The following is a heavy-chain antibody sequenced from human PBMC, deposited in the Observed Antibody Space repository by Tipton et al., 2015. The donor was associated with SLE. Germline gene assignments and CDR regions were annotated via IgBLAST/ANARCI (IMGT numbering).Heavy chain of an antibody. CDR1: GGSFGGYY. J-gene: IGHJ4*02. CDR2: INHGGST. CDR3: ARRVAVTDYFDF. D-gene: IGHD2-15*01. V-gene: IGHV4-34*09. Sequence: TLSLTCSIYGGSFGGYYWSWIRQPPGKGLEWIGEINHGGSTNYNPSLKSRVTISVDTSKNQFSLKLSSVTAADTAVYYCARRVAVTDYFDFWGQGTLVIVSS.